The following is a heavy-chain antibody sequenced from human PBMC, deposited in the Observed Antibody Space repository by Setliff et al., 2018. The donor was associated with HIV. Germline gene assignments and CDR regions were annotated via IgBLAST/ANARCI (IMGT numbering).Heavy chain of an antibody. J-gene: IGHJ6*03. CDR3: AARPGVDSSGYYDYYYMDV. CDR2: IVVGSGNT. V-gene: IGHV1-58*02. CDR1: GFTFTTSA. Sequence: SVKVSCKASGFTFTTSAMQWVRQARGRRLEWIGWIVVGSGNTNYAQRFQERVNITRDMSTSTSYMEVTNLRSDDTAVYYCAARPGVDSSGYYDYYYMDVWGKGTTVTVSS. D-gene: IGHD3-22*01.